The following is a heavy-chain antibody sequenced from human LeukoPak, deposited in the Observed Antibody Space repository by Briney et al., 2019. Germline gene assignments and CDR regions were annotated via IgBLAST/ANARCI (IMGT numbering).Heavy chain of an antibody. CDR1: GGSISRYY. J-gene: IGHJ5*02. CDR2: MSFSGTT. Sequence: SETLSLTCTVSGGSISRYYWNWIRQPPGKGLEWIGYMSFSGTTYYNPSLKSRVTISVDTSKNQFSLKLSSVTAADTAVYYCARDHRVVPAAIDWFDPWGQGTLVTVSS. D-gene: IGHD2-2*02. V-gene: IGHV4-59*12. CDR3: ARDHRVVPAAIDWFDP.